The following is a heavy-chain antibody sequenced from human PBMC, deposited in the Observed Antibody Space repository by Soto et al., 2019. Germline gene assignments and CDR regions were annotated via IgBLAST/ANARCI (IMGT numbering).Heavy chain of an antibody. CDR1: GFTFSSYS. J-gene: IGHJ6*02. V-gene: IGHV3-48*01. CDR2: ISSSSSTI. D-gene: IGHD3-10*01. Sequence: EVQLVESGGGLVQPGGSLRLSCAASGFTFSSYSMNWVRQAPGKGLEWVSYISSSSSTIYYADSVKGRFTISRDNTKTSMYRQINSLRAEDTAVYYCARSVWFGQLLPQPYYYYGMDVWGQGTTVTVSS. CDR3: ARSVWFGQLLPQPYYYYGMDV.